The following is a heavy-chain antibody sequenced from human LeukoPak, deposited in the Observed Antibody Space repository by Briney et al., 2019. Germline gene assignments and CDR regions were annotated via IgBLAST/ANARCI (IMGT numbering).Heavy chain of an antibody. CDR1: GGSISSYY. Sequence: SETLSLTCTVSGGSISSYYWSWIRQPPGKGLEWIGYIYYSGSTNYNPSLKSRDTISVDTSKNQFSLKLSSVTAADTAVYYCARVRIDYYDSSGYYVVWFDPWGQGTLVTVSS. D-gene: IGHD3-22*01. CDR2: IYYSGST. CDR3: ARVRIDYYDSSGYYVVWFDP. V-gene: IGHV4-59*01. J-gene: IGHJ5*02.